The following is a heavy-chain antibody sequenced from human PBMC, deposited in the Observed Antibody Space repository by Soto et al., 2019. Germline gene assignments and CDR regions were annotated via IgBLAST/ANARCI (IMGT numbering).Heavy chain of an antibody. V-gene: IGHV3-21*01. D-gene: IGHD2-2*01. CDR3: ARATRGLGYCSSTSCVDYYYYYMDV. CDR2: ISSSSYI. J-gene: IGHJ6*03. CDR1: GFTFSSYS. Sequence: PGGSLRLSCAASGFTFSSYSMNWVRQAPGKGLEWVSSISSSSYIYYADSVKGRFTISRDNAKNSLYLQVNSLRAEDTAVYYCARATRGLGYCSSTSCVDYYYYYMDVWGKGTTVTVSS.